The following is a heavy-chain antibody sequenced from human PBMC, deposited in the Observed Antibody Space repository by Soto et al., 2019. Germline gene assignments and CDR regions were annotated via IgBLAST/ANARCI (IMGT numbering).Heavy chain of an antibody. V-gene: IGHV4-39*02. CDR1: GGSISSSSYY. D-gene: IGHD6-13*01. Sequence: SETLSLTCTVSGGSISSSSYYWGWIRQPPGKGLEWIGSIYYSGSTYYNPSLKSRVTISVDTSKNQFSLKLSSVTAADTAVYYCARERGRQQLVRERSGFDYWGQGTLVTVS. CDR3: ARERGRQQLVRERSGFDY. CDR2: IYYSGST. J-gene: IGHJ4*02.